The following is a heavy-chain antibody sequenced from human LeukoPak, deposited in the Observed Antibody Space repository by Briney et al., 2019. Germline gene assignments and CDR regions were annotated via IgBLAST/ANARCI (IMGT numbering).Heavy chain of an antibody. CDR1: GGYITTNY. J-gene: IGHJ4*02. V-gene: IGHV4-4*07. Sequence: SETLSLTCTVSGGYITTNYWGWIRQPAGKGLEWIERIYTGGSTNYNPSLKSRVTMSVDTSKSQFSLKLNSVTAADTAVYYCARDRRDGYNSFYYFDYWGQGTLVTVSS. CDR2: IYTGGST. CDR3: ARDRRDGYNSFYYFDY. D-gene: IGHD5-24*01.